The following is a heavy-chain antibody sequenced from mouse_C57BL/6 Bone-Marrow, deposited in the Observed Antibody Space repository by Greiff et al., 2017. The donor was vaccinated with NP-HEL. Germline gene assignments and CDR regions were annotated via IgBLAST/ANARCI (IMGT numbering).Heavy chain of an antibody. J-gene: IGHJ4*01. CDR2: IYPGDGDT. CDR1: GYAFSSYW. D-gene: IGHD2-3*01. Sequence: VQLQQSGAELVKPGASVKISCKASGYAFSSYWMNWVKQRPGKGLEWIGQIYPGDGDTNYNGKFKGKATLTADKSSSTAYMQLSSLTSEDSAVYFCARRRYDGFYYAMDYWGQGTSVTVSS. CDR3: ARRRYDGFYYAMDY. V-gene: IGHV1-80*01.